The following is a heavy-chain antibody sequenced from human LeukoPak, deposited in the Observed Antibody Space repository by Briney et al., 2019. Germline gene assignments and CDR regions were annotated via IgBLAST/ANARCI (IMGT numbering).Heavy chain of an antibody. D-gene: IGHD6-13*01. CDR3: AKDLRKYSSSWSDY. CDR1: GFTFSSYA. CDR2: ISGSGGST. Sequence: GGSLRLSCAASGFTFSSYAMSWVRQAPGKGLEWVSAISGSGGSTYYADSVKGRFTISRDNSKNTLYLQMNSLRAEDTAVYYCAKDLRKYSSSWSDYWGQGTLVTVSS. V-gene: IGHV3-23*01. J-gene: IGHJ4*02.